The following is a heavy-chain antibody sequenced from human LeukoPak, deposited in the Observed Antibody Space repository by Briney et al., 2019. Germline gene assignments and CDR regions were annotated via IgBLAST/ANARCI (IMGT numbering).Heavy chain of an antibody. CDR1: GGSISSYY. J-gene: IGHJ5*02. D-gene: IGHD3-10*01. Sequence: PSETLSLTCTVSGGSISSYYWSWIRQPPGQGLEWIGHIYYTGTTNYSPSLKSRVTISVDRSKNLFSLRLKSLTSADTAVYYCARAGPWQIDPWGQGILVTVSS. CDR2: IYYTGTT. CDR3: ARAGPWQIDP. V-gene: IGHV4-59*01.